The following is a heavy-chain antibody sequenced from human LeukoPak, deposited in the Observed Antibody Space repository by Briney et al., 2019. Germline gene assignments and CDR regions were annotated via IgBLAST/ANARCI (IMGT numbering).Heavy chain of an antibody. CDR1: GYTFTSYA. D-gene: IGHD2-21*02. Sequence: GASVKVSCKAPGYTFTSYAMHWVRQAPGQRLECMGWINTGNGNTKYSQKFQGRVTITRDTSASTAYMDLSSLRSEDTAVYYCARNTETAIPLPYYFDYWGQGTLVTVSS. CDR2: INTGNGNT. J-gene: IGHJ4*02. CDR3: ARNTETAIPLPYYFDY. V-gene: IGHV1-3*04.